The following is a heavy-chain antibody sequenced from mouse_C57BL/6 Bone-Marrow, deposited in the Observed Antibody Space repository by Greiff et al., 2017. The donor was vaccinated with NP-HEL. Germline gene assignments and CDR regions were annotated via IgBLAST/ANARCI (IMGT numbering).Heavy chain of an antibody. CDR3: ARHEEGTIYDYGSSSAWFAY. D-gene: IGHD1-1*01. Sequence: VQLQQSGAELVKPGASVKLSCKASGYTFTEYTIHWVKQRSGQGLEWIGWFYPGRGSIKYNEKFKDKATLTADKSSSPVYMELSRLTSEDSAVYFCARHEEGTIYDYGSSSAWFAYWGQGTLVTVSA. CDR1: GYTFTEYT. J-gene: IGHJ3*01. V-gene: IGHV1-62-2*01. CDR2: FYPGRGSI.